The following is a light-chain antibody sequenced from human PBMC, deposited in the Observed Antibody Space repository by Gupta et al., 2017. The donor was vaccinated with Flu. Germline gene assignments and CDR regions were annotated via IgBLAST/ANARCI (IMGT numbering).Light chain of an antibody. Sequence: GSPGQSITISCTGTSSDVGGYNYVSWYQQHPGKAPKLMIYEVSNRPSGVSNRFSGCKSGNTASLTISGLQAEDEADYYCTSYTSSSTWVFGG. CDR1: SSDVGGYNY. CDR2: EVS. CDR3: TSYTSSSTWV. V-gene: IGLV2-14*01. J-gene: IGLJ3*02.